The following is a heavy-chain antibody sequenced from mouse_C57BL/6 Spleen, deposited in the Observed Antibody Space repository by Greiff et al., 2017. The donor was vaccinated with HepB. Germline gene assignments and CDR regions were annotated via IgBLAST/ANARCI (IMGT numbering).Heavy chain of an antibody. V-gene: IGHV5-9*01. CDR1: GFTFSSYT. CDR2: ISGGGGNT. J-gene: IGHJ3*01. Sequence: VQLKESGGGLVKHGGSLKLSCAASGFTFSSYTMSWVRQTPEKRLEWVATISGGGGNTYYPDSVKGRFTISRDNAKNTLYLQMSSLRSEDTALYYCARHYYGSSPGWFAYWGQGTLVTVSA. D-gene: IGHD1-1*01. CDR3: ARHYYGSSPGWFAY.